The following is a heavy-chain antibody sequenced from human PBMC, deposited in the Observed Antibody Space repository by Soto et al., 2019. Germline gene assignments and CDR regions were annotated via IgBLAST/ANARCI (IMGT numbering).Heavy chain of an antibody. CDR2: IYYSGST. D-gene: IGHD3-3*01. J-gene: IGHJ5*02. CDR1: GGSISSSSYY. Sequence: QLQLQESGPGLVKPSETLSLTCTVSGGSISSSSYYWGGIRQPPGKGLEWIGSIYYSGSTYYNPSLKSRVTKSVESPQNQFPLRLSSVTAADTAVYYCARHVPIFGPPPWWFDPWGQGTLVTVSA. V-gene: IGHV4-39*01. CDR3: ARHVPIFGPPPWWFDP.